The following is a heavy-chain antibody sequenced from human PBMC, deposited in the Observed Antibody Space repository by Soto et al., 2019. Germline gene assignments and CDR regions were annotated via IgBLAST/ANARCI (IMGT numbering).Heavy chain of an antibody. D-gene: IGHD4-17*01. J-gene: IGHJ4*02. CDR2: INQDGSEM. CDR1: GFTFTNYW. Sequence: ESGGGLVQPGGSLRLSCAASGFTFTNYWMGWVRQAPGKGLEWVANINQDGSEMYYVDSLKGRFTISRDNAKNSLYLQMNSLRAEDTAVYYCTRGTYGDPFDYWGQGTLVTVSS. CDR3: TRGTYGDPFDY. V-gene: IGHV3-7*01.